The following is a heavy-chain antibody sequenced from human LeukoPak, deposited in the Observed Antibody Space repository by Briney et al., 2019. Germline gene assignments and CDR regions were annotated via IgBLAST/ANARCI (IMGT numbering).Heavy chain of an antibody. V-gene: IGHV4-59*01. J-gene: IGHJ4*02. CDR2: IYYSGST. Sequence: SETLSLTCTVSGGSISSYYWSWIRQPPGKGLEWIGYIYYSGSTNYNPSLKSRVTISVDTSKSQFSLKLSSVTAADTAVYYCARDHTTRGLDYWGQGTLVTVSS. D-gene: IGHD3-10*01. CDR1: GGSISSYY. CDR3: ARDHTTRGLDY.